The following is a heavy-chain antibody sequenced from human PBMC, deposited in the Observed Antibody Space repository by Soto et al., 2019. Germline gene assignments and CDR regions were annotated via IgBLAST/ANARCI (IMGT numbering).Heavy chain of an antibody. CDR1: AFTFSSYA. Sequence: EVQLLESGGGLVQPGGSLRLSCAASAFTFSSYAMSWVRQSPGKGLEWVSGISGSGISTYYADSVKGRFSISRDNSKNTLYLQMDSLRAEDTAVYYCARDPGERTVAGNFDYWGQGTLVNVSS. CDR3: ARDPGERTVAGNFDY. CDR2: ISGSGIST. D-gene: IGHD6-19*01. V-gene: IGHV3-23*01. J-gene: IGHJ4*02.